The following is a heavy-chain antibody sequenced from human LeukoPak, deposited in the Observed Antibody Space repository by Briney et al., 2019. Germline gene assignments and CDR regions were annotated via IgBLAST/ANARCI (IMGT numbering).Heavy chain of an antibody. CDR1: GFTFSSYS. J-gene: IGHJ6*02. CDR2: ISSSSSYI. Sequence: GGSLRLSCAASGFTFSSYSMNWVRQAPGKGLEWVSSISSSSSYIYYADSVKGRFTISRDNAKNSLYLQMNSLRAEVTAVYYCARDLSDPQWELVYYYYGMDVWGQGTTVTVSS. V-gene: IGHV3-21*01. D-gene: IGHD1-26*01. CDR3: ARDLSDPQWELVYYYYGMDV.